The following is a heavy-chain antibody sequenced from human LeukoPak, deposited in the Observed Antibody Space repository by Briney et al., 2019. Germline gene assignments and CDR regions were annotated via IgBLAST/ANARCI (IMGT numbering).Heavy chain of an antibody. CDR2: IYHSGST. CDR1: GSSITGGYY. CDR3: VRSSSSIFDY. V-gene: IGHV4-38-2*02. D-gene: IGHD6-6*01. J-gene: IGHJ4*02. Sequence: SETLSLTCTVSGSSITGGYYWVWIRQPPGKGLEWVGSIYHSGSTYYIPSLKSRVTISVDTSKNQFSLKLSSVTAADTAVYYCVRSSSSIFDYWGQGTLVTVSS.